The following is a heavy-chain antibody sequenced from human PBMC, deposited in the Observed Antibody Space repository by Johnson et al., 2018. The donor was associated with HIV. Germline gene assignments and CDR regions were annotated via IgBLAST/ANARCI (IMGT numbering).Heavy chain of an antibody. V-gene: IGHV3-9*01. CDR1: GFTFDDYA. J-gene: IGHJ3*01. D-gene: IGHD3-10*01. Sequence: VQLVESGGGVVRPGGSLRLSCAASGFTFDDYAMHWVRQAPGKGLEWVSGTSWNSGSTGYADSVKGRVTISRDNAKNSLYLQMNSLRAEDTAVYYCARGGLLWFGHPADWGQGTMVTVSS. CDR2: TSWNSGST. CDR3: ARGGLLWFGHPAD.